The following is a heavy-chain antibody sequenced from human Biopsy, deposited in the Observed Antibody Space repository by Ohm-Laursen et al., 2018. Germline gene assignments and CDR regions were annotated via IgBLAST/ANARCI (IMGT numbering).Heavy chain of an antibody. CDR2: ISPSGGGT. Sequence: ASSVKVSCKGSEFSFSRYDMHWVRQAPGRGLEWVGIISPSGGGTMDTQKFQDRLTMTRDTSTSTVHMELKSLKSEDTAVYYCAIFEGYSDDNLDYEHYGMDVWGQGTTVTVSS. CDR3: AIFEGYSDDNLDYEHYGMDV. V-gene: IGHV1-46*01. CDR1: EFSFSRYD. D-gene: IGHD1-26*01. J-gene: IGHJ6*02.